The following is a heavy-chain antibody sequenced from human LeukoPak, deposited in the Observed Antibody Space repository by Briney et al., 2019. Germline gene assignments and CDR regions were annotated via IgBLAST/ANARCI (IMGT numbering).Heavy chain of an antibody. Sequence: SETLSLTCTVSGGSVSSSRSYWAWIRQPPGMGLECIGSVYYSGTTYYNTSLESRVTISEDTSRNLFSLMLSSVTGADMAVFYCVRQNSDYYYYYLDVWGEGTTVIVSS. CDR3: VRQNSDYYYYYLDV. J-gene: IGHJ6*03. CDR2: VYYSGTT. V-gene: IGHV4-39*01. CDR1: GGSVSSSRSY. D-gene: IGHD1-7*01.